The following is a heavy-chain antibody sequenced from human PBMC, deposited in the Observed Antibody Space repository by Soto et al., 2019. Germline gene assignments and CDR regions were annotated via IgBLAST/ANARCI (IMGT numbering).Heavy chain of an antibody. J-gene: IGHJ3*02. Sequence: QVQLQESGPGLVKPSQTLSLTCTVSGGSISSGGYYWSWIRQHPGKGLEWVGYIYYSGSTYYNPSLKSRVTISVDTSKNQFSLKLSSVTAADTAVYYCARGGHYYDSSGYWDAFDIWGQGTMVTVSS. V-gene: IGHV4-31*03. CDR1: GGSISSGGYY. D-gene: IGHD3-22*01. CDR3: ARGGHYYDSSGYWDAFDI. CDR2: IYYSGST.